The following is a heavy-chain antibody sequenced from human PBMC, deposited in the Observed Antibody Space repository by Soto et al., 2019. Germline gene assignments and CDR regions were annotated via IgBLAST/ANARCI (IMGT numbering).Heavy chain of an antibody. Sequence: QVQLVQSGAEVKKPGASVKVSCKASGYTFTGYYMHWVRQAPGQGLEWMGWINPNSGGTNYAQKFQGRVTMTRDTSISTAYMELSRLRSDDTAVYYCARDDSGLPYGLGFDYWGQGTLVTVSS. CDR1: GYTFTGYY. J-gene: IGHJ4*02. CDR3: ARDDSGLPYGLGFDY. D-gene: IGHD2-2*02. V-gene: IGHV1-2*02. CDR2: INPNSGGT.